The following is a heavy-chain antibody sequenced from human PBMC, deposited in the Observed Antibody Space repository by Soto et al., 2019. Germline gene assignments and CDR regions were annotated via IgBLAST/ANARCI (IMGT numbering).Heavy chain of an antibody. V-gene: IGHV1-2*02. Sequence: QVHLVQSGAEVKKPGASVKVSCMASGYNFIAQNIHWVRQAPGLGLEWMGKMNPNSGGSDYAQEFQGRDTVTRDTSISTVDMAVTSLKSDDTAVYYCARERHLNSPSDAFDLWGQGTMVIVSS. CDR3: ARERHLNSPSDAFDL. D-gene: IGHD1-7*01. CDR2: MNPNSGGS. J-gene: IGHJ3*01. CDR1: GYNFIAQN.